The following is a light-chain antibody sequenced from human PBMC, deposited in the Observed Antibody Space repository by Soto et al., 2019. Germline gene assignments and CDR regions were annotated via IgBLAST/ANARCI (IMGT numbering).Light chain of an antibody. V-gene: IGKV3-11*01. J-gene: IGKJ5*01. CDR2: DAS. Sequence: EIVLTQSPGTLSVSLGERATLSCRASQSVSIHLAWYQQKPGQAPRLLIYDASNRATGIPARFSGSGSGTDFTLTISSLEPEDFAVYHCQQRSNWITFGQGTRLEI. CDR1: QSVSIH. CDR3: QQRSNWIT.